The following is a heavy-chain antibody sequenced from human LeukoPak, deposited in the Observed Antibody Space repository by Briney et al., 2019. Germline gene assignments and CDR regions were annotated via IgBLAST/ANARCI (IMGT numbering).Heavy chain of an antibody. Sequence: GGSLRLSCAASGFTFNSYSMNWVRQAPGKGLEWVSYINLSGSTTYYADSVKGRFTISRDNAKNSLYLQMNSLRAEDTAVYYCAREHEDNVSRPNWFDTWGQGTLVTVSS. D-gene: IGHD2-8*01. CDR1: GFTFNSYS. J-gene: IGHJ5*02. CDR3: AREHEDNVSRPNWFDT. CDR2: INLSGSTT. V-gene: IGHV3-48*04.